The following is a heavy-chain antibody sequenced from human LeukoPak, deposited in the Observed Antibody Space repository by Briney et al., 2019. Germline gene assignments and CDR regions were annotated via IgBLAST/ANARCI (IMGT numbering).Heavy chain of an antibody. CDR1: GGFISSYY. CDR3: ARHLGYCSSTSCYPWFDP. D-gene: IGHD2-2*01. Sequence: SETLSLTCTVSGGFISSYYWSWIRQPPGKGLEWIGYMYYSGSTNYNPSLKSRVTISVDTSKNQFSLKLSSVTAADTAVYYCARHLGYCSSTSCYPWFDPWGQGTLVTVSS. V-gene: IGHV4-59*08. J-gene: IGHJ5*02. CDR2: MYYSGST.